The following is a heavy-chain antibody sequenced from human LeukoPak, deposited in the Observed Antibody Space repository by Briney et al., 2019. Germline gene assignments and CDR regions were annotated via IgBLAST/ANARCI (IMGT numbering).Heavy chain of an antibody. CDR1: GYTFTSYG. Sequence: ASVKVSCKASGYTFTSYGISWVRQAPGQGLEWMGRIIVSLGVPKYAQKFQGRVTITADTSTATAYMELSSLRSEDTAVYFCARAPGGFDIWGQGTMVTVSS. J-gene: IGHJ3*02. CDR2: IIVSLGVP. V-gene: IGHV1-69*04. CDR3: ARAPGGFDI. D-gene: IGHD1-1*01.